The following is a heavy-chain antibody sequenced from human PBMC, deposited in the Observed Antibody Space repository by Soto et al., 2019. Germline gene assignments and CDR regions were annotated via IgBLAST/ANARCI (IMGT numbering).Heavy chain of an antibody. J-gene: IGHJ4*02. Sequence: PGGSLRLSCAASXFTFSSYAMSWVRQAPGKGLEWVSAISGSGGSTYYADSVKGRFTISRDNSKNTLYLQMNSLRAEDTAVYYCAKVPGTTVTTFGAKAYYFDYWGQGTLVTVSS. D-gene: IGHD4-17*01. CDR3: AKVPGTTVTTFGAKAYYFDY. CDR2: ISGSGGST. V-gene: IGHV3-23*01. CDR1: XFTFSSYA.